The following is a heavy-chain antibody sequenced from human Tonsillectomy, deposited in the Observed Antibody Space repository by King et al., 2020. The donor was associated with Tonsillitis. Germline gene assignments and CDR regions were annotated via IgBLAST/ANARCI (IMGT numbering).Heavy chain of an antibody. V-gene: IGHV4-39*01. CDR2: MYYSGTI. Sequence: LQLQESGPGVVKPSETLSLTCTVSSGSISNGDHYWAWIRQPPGKGLEWIGYMYYSGTIFYNPSLKSRITISGGTSENRFSLKLSSLTAADTAVYFCARYVSGTFDYWGQGALVTVSS. CDR3: ARYVSGTFDY. J-gene: IGHJ4*02. D-gene: IGHD1-26*01. CDR1: SGSISNGDHY.